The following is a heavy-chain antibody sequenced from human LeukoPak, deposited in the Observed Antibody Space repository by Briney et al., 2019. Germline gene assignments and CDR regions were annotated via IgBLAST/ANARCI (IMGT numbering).Heavy chain of an antibody. CDR3: ARVSVPAASYYFDY. D-gene: IGHD2-2*01. Sequence: PRGSLRLSCAASGFTFTSYAMSWVRQAPGKGLEWVSAISGSGGSTYYADSVKGRFTISRDNAKNSLYLQMNSLRAEDTALYYCARVSVPAASYYFDYWGQGTLVTVSS. J-gene: IGHJ4*02. V-gene: IGHV3-23*01. CDR1: GFTFTSYA. CDR2: ISGSGGST.